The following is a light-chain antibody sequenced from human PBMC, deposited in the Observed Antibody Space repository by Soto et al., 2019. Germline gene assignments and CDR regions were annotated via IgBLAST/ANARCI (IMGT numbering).Light chain of an antibody. V-gene: IGKV4-1*01. Sequence: DFVMTQAPDSLAVSLGERATINCKSSQSVLYNSNNKNHLGWFQQKPGHPPKLLIYGASFRPSGVPDRFSGSVSGTDFTLTISSLQAEDVAVYYCQQYYSIPFTFGQGTKLEI. J-gene: IGKJ2*01. CDR3: QQYYSIPFT. CDR2: GAS. CDR1: QSVLYNSNNKNH.